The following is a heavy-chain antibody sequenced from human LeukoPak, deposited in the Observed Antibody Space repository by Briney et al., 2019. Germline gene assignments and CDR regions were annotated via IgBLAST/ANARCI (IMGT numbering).Heavy chain of an antibody. Sequence: GGSLRLSCAASGFTFSSYAMSWVRQAPGKGLEWVSAISGSGGSTYYADSVKGRFTIPRDNSKNTLYLQMNSLRAEDTAVYYCAKDGGYSSSWLPSDYWGQGTLVTVSS. CDR3: AKDGGYSSSWLPSDY. CDR1: GFTFSSYA. D-gene: IGHD6-13*01. V-gene: IGHV3-23*01. CDR2: ISGSGGST. J-gene: IGHJ4*02.